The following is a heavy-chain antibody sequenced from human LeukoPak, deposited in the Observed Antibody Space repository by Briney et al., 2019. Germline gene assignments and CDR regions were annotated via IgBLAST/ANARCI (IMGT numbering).Heavy chain of an antibody. J-gene: IGHJ4*02. V-gene: IGHV3-23*01. CDR1: GFTFSSYA. CDR3: ANSPRDYYGSGSSHPFDS. Sequence: PGGSLRLSCAASGFTFSSYAMSWVRQAPGKGLEWVSAISGIGDSTYYADSVKGRFTISRDNSKNTLYLQMNSLRAEDTAVYYCANSPRDYYGSGSSHPFDSWGQGTLVTVSS. CDR2: ISGIGDST. D-gene: IGHD3-10*01.